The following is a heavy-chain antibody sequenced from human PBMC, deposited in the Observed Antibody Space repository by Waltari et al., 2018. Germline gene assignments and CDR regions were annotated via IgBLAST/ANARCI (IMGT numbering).Heavy chain of an antibody. V-gene: IGHV4-34*01. CDR3: ARGHPFTIVSPRYYYYYYMDV. J-gene: IGHJ6*03. D-gene: IGHD3-9*01. CDR2: INHSGNT. Sequence: QVHLQQWGAGLLKPSETLSLTCGVYSGSLTGYHWNWIRQAPGKGLDWIGDINHSGNTDYNPSLESRVTISADTSKNQFSLHLTSVTAADTAVYYCARGHPFTIVSPRYYYYYYMDVWDKGTAVTVSS. CDR1: SGSLTGYH.